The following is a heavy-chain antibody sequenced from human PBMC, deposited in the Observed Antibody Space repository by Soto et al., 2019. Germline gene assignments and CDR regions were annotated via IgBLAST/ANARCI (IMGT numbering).Heavy chain of an antibody. D-gene: IGHD5-18*01. V-gene: IGHV3-21*01. CDR3: ARDAGYSYGYYYYYGMDV. J-gene: IGHJ6*02. Sequence: PGGSLRLSCAASGFTFSSYSMNWVRQAPGKGLEWVSSISSSSSYIYYADSVKGRFTISRDNAKNSLYLQMNSLRAEDTAVYYCARDAGYSYGYYYYYGMDVWGQGTTVTVSS. CDR2: ISSSSSYI. CDR1: GFTFSSYS.